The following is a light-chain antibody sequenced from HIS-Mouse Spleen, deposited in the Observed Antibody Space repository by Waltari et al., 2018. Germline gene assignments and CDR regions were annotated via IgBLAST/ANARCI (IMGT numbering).Light chain of an antibody. CDR2: EVS. V-gene: IGLV2-8*01. J-gene: IGLJ2*01. CDR1: SSDVGGYNY. Sequence: QSALTQPPSASGSPGQSVTISCTGTSSDVGGYNYVSWYQQHPGKAPKPMIYEVSKRPSGVPERFAGSKPGNTASLTVSGLQAEDEADDSCSSYAGSNNVVFGGGTKLTVL. CDR3: SSYAGSNNVV.